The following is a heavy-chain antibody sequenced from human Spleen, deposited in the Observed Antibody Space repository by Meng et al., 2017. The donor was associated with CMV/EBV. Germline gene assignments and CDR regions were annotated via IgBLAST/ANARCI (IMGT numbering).Heavy chain of an antibody. CDR3: VRAVHGLET. J-gene: IGHJ6*02. Sequence: ASVKVSCKASGYTFTNNAFNWVRQATGQGLEWMGWMIPNSSRTGFGQRFQGRVSITRNTSIRTAYLELNSLRSDDTAVYYCVRAVHGLETWGQGTTVTVSS. CDR2: MIPNSSRT. V-gene: IGHV1-8*03. CDR1: GYTFTNNA. D-gene: IGHD4-17*01.